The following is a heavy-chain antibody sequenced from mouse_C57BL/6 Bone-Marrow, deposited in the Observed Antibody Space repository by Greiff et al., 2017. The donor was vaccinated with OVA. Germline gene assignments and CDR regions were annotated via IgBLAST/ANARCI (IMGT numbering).Heavy chain of an antibody. V-gene: IGHV1-81*01. CDR2: IYPRSGNT. CDR3: ARHGESYFDG. Sequence: VQLQQSGAELARPGASVKLSCKASGYTFTSYGMSWVKQRTGQGLEWIGEIYPRSGNTYYNEKFKGKATLTADKSSSTAYMELRRLTSEDSAVDCGARHGESYFDGWGKGTTVTVSS. CDR1: GYTFTSYG. J-gene: IGHJ1*03.